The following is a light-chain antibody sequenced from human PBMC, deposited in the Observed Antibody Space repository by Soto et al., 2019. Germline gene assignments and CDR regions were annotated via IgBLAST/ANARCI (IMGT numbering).Light chain of an antibody. CDR2: DAS. CDR1: QSVGSY. V-gene: IGKV3-11*01. CDR3: QQRSHWPLLFP. Sequence: EIVLTQSPATLSLSPGERATLSCRASQSVGSYLAWYQQKPGQAPRLLIYDASNRATGIPARFSGSGSGTDSTLTISSLEPEDFAVYYCQQRSHWPLLFPFGPGTKVDIK. J-gene: IGKJ3*01.